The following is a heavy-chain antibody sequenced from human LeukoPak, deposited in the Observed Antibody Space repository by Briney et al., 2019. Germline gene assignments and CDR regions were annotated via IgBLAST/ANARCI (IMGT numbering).Heavy chain of an antibody. CDR2: IYPGDSDT. CDR3: ATWGTGLAVAGTWGGFDP. J-gene: IGHJ5*02. V-gene: IGHV5-51*01. D-gene: IGHD6-19*01. Sequence: GESLEISWKGSGYSFTSYWIGWVRQMPGKGLEWMGIIYPGDSDTRYSPSFQGQVTISADKSINTAYLQWSSLKASDTAMDYCATWGTGLAVAGTWGGFDPWGQGTLVTVSS. CDR1: GYSFTSYW.